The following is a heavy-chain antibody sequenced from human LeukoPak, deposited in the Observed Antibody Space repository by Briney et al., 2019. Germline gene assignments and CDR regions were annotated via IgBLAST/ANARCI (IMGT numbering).Heavy chain of an antibody. Sequence: SETLSLTCTVSGGSISSGGYYWSWIRQHPGKGLEWIGYIYYSGSTYYNPSLKSRVTISVDKSKNQFSLKLSSVTAADTAVYYCARRSGSVIDYWGQGTLVTVSS. CDR1: GGSISSGGYY. CDR3: ARRSGSVIDY. D-gene: IGHD1-26*01. V-gene: IGHV4-31*03. CDR2: IYYSGST. J-gene: IGHJ4*02.